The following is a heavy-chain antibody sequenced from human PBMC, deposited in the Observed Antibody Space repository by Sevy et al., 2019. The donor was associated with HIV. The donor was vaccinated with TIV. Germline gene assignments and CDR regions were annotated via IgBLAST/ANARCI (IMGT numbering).Heavy chain of an antibody. CDR3: ARDRGAYDSSGYYKYYFDY. CDR1: GYTFTSYG. D-gene: IGHD3-22*01. V-gene: IGHV1-18*04. CDR2: ISAYNGNT. Sequence: ASVKVSCKASGYTFTSYGISWVRQAPGQGLEWMGWISAYNGNTNYAQKLQGRVTMTTDTSTSTADMELRSLRSDDTAVYYCARDRGAYDSSGYYKYYFDYWGQGTLVTVSS. J-gene: IGHJ4*02.